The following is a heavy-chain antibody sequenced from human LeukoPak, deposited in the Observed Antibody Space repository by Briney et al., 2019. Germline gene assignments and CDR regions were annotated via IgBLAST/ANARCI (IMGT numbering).Heavy chain of an antibody. Sequence: PSETLSLTCSVSADSISRSSYFWGWIRQPPGKGLEWIGSIYYSGTTHYNPSLESRVTISVDTSKNQFSLKLASVTAADTAIYYCAKGAGGFSYYNWFDPWGQGTLVTVSS. CDR2: IYYSGTT. CDR3: AKGAGGFSYYNWFDP. J-gene: IGHJ5*02. CDR1: ADSISRSSYF. V-gene: IGHV4-39*07. D-gene: IGHD5-18*01.